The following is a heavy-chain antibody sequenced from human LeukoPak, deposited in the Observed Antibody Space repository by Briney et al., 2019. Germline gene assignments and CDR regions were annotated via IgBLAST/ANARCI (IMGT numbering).Heavy chain of an antibody. Sequence: PGGSLRLSCAASGFTFNSYSMYWVRQAPGKGLEWVSYISSSSSAIYYADSVKGRFTISRDNAKNSLYMEMNVLRDEDTAVYYCAREGNGSGSYLEARGQGTLVTVSS. CDR1: GFTFNSYS. V-gene: IGHV3-48*02. CDR3: AREGNGSGSYLEA. J-gene: IGHJ4*02. D-gene: IGHD3-10*01. CDR2: ISSSSSAI.